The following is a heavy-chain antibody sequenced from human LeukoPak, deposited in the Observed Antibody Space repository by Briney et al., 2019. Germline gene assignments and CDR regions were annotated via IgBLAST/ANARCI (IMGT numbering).Heavy chain of an antibody. CDR3: ARGKVVTATETAVDAFDI. D-gene: IGHD2-21*02. V-gene: IGHV3-66*01. Sequence: GGPLRLSCAASGFTVSSNYMSWVRQAPGKGLEWVSVIYSGGSTYYADSVKGRFTISRDNSKNTLYLQMNSLRAEDTAVYYCARGKVVTATETAVDAFDIWGQGTMVTVSS. J-gene: IGHJ3*02. CDR1: GFTVSSNY. CDR2: IYSGGST.